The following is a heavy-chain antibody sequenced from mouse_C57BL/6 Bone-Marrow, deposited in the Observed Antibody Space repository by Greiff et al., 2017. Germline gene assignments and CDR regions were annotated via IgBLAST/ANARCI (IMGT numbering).Heavy chain of an antibody. J-gene: IGHJ4*01. CDR3: AGHDDLLWLQWAMDY. V-gene: IGHV5-6*01. D-gene: IGHD2-2*01. CDR1: GFTFSSYG. Sequence: EVKLVESGGDLVKPGGSLKLSCAASGFTFSSYGMSWVRQTPDKRLEWVATISSGGSYTHYPDSVKGRFPLSRDNAKNTQYLQMSSLKSDDTDMYYCAGHDDLLWLQWAMDYWGQGTSVTVSS. CDR2: ISSGGSYT.